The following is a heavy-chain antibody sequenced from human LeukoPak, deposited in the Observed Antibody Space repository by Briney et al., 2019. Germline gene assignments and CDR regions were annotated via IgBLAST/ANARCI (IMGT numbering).Heavy chain of an antibody. CDR2: INHSGST. J-gene: IGHJ5*02. CDR1: GGSFSGYY. Sequence: SETLTLTCAVYGGSFSGYYWSWIRQPPGKGLEWIGEINHSGSTNYNPSLKSRVTISVDTSKNQFSLKLSSVTAADTAVYYCAREGLNMVRGVIPKEAWGWFDPWGQGALVTVSS. V-gene: IGHV4-34*01. CDR3: AREGLNMVRGVIPKEAWGWFDP. D-gene: IGHD3-10*01.